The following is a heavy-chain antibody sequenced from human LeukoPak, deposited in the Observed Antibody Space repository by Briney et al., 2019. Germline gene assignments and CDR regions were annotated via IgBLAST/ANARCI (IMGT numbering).Heavy chain of an antibody. J-gene: IGHJ4*02. CDR1: GGSISSHY. CDR2: IYYSGST. Sequence: SETLSLTCTVSGGSISSHYWSWIRQPPGKGLEWIGYIYYSGSTNYNPSLKSRVTISVDTSKNQFSLKLSSVTAADTAVYYCARGGRPYYVDYWGQGILVIVSS. V-gene: IGHV4-59*11. CDR3: ARGGRPYYVDY.